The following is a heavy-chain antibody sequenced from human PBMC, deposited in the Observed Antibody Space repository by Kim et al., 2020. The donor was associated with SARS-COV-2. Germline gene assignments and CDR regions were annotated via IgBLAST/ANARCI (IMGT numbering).Heavy chain of an antibody. CDR3: SFFDH. CDR2: SYEGAVA. J-gene: IGHJ4*03. V-gene: IGHV3-30*03. Sequence: SYEGAVAHYADSVKGRFTVSRDDSKDTVHLQMNSLTPEDTAVYFCSFFDHWGQGTLVTVSS.